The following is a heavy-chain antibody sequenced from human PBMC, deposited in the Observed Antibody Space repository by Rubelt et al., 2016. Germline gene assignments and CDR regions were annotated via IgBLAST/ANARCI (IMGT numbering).Heavy chain of an antibody. J-gene: IGHJ6*02. D-gene: IGHD3-3*01. Sequence: SSYGMYWVRQAPGKGLEWAAIIWYDGRNKYYADSVKGRFTISRDNSKNTLYLQMNSLRAEDTAVYYCARDRQIFGVVIPYPYYYGMDVWGQGTTVTVSS. CDR1: SSYG. CDR2: IWYDGRNK. V-gene: IGHV3-33*01. CDR3: ARDRQIFGVVIPYPYYYGMDV.